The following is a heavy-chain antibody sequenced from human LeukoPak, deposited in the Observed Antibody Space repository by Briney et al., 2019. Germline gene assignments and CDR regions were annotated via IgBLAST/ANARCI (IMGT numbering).Heavy chain of an antibody. CDR2: IYYSGST. CDR3: AREYRATYFDY. CDR1: GGSISSSGYY. Sequence: SQTLSLTCTVSGGSISSSGYYWSWIRQHPGKGLEWIGYIYYSGSTYYNPSLKSRATISVDTSKNQFFLKLSSVTAADTAVYYCAREYRATYFDYWGQGTLVTVSS. V-gene: IGHV4-31*03. J-gene: IGHJ4*02. D-gene: IGHD1-26*01.